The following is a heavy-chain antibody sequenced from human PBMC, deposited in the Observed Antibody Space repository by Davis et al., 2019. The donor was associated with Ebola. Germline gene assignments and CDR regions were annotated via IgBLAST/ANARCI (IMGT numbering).Heavy chain of an antibody. Sequence: KVSRKGSRYSVTSYWISWVRQMPGTGLEWMGRIDPSDSYTNYSPSFQGHVTISADKSISTAYLQWSSLKASDTAMYYCASSPYYYYGMDVWGQGTTVTVSS. J-gene: IGHJ6*02. CDR2: IDPSDSYT. CDR3: ASSPYYYYGMDV. CDR1: RYSVTSYW. V-gene: IGHV5-10-1*01.